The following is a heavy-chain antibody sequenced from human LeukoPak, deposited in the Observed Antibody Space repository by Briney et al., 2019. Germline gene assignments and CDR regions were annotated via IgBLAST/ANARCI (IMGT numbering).Heavy chain of an antibody. CDR3: AKDRTSSGSSY. J-gene: IGHJ4*02. CDR2: ISYDGSNK. V-gene: IGHV3-30*18. CDR1: GFTFSSYG. D-gene: IGHD6-19*01. Sequence: GGSLRLSCAASGFTFSSYGMHWVRQAPGKGLEGVAVISYDGSNKYYADSVKGRFTISRDNSKNTLYLQMNSLRAEDTAVYYCAKDRTSSGSSYWGQGTLVTVSS.